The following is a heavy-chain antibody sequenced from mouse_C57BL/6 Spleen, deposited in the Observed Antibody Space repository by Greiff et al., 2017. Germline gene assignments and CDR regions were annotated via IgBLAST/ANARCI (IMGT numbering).Heavy chain of an antibody. CDR1: GYTFTSYW. V-gene: IGHV1-55*01. CDR2: IYPGSGST. CDR3: ARGWLLPYYYAMDY. J-gene: IGHJ4*01. Sequence: QVQLKQPGAELVKPGASVKMSCKASGYTFTSYWITWVQQRPGQGLEWIGDIYPGSGSTNYNEKFKSKATLTVDTSSSTAYMQLSSLTSEDSAVYYCARGWLLPYYYAMDYWGQGTSVTVSS. D-gene: IGHD2-3*01.